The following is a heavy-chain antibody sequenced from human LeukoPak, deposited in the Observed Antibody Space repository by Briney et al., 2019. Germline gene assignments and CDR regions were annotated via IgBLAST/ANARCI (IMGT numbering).Heavy chain of an antibody. J-gene: IGHJ5*02. CDR2: INTSGST. V-gene: IGHV4-4*07. CDR3: AREGGDPRWLDP. D-gene: IGHD6-25*01. CDR1: GGSISSYY. Sequence: SETLSLTCTVSGGSISSYYWTWIRQSAGKGLEWIGRINTSGSTNYNPSLRSRVTMSVNTSKNQFSLNLISVTAADTAVYSCAREGGDPRWLDPWGQGTLVTVSS.